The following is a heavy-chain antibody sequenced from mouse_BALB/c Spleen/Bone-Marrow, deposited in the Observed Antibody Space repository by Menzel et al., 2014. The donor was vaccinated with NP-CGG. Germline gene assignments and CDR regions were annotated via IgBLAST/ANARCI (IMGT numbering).Heavy chain of an antibody. D-gene: IGHD1-3*01. Sequence: EVKVVESGRGLVQPGGSLRLSCSTSGFTFTDYYMNWVRQPPGKALEWLGFIRNKANGYTTDYNTSVKGRFTISRDNSQSILYLQINTLRGEDSPTYYYARDKGSVVCDNWGQGTTLTGSS. CDR2: IRNKANGYTT. J-gene: IGHJ2*01. CDR3: ARDKGSVVCDN. CDR1: GFTFTDYY. V-gene: IGHV7-3*02.